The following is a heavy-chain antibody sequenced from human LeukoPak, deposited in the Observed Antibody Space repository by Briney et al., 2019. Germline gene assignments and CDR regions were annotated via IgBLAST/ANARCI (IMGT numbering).Heavy chain of an antibody. CDR1: RFTFNNYA. J-gene: IGHJ4*02. CDR2: ISGSSDST. Sequence: PGGSLRLSCAAPRFTFNNYAMNWVPQAPGKGLEWVSTISGSSDSTFYRDSVKGRFTISRDNSKNTLYLQMNSLRAEDTAVYYCAKASVAYAGYSYGIDYWGQGTLVTVSS. D-gene: IGHD5-18*01. CDR3: AKASVAYAGYSYGIDY. V-gene: IGHV3-23*01.